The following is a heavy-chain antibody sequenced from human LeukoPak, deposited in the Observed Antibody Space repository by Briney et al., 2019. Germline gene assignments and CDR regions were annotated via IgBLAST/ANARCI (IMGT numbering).Heavy chain of an antibody. V-gene: IGHV3-7*01. Sequence: AGSLRLSCAASGFTFSTHWMSWVRQAPGKGLEWVANIKEDGSEKYYVDSVKGRFTISRDNAKNSLYLQMNSLRGEDTAVYYCARERGLDYWGQGTQVTVPS. CDR1: GFTFSTHW. D-gene: IGHD3-10*01. J-gene: IGHJ4*02. CDR2: IKEDGSEK. CDR3: ARERGLDY.